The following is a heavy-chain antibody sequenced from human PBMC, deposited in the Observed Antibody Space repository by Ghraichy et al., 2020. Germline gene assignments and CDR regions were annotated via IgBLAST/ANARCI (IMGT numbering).Heavy chain of an antibody. J-gene: IGHJ5*01. CDR3: ARRGRIGGTFGWFDS. CDR2: ISDSGIT. CDR1: GDSISNYY. D-gene: IGHD3-16*01. Sequence: SETLSLTCTISGDSISNYYWSWIRQPPGKELEWIGYISDSGITNYNPSLMRRVTISLDTSKTHLSLALRSVTAADTAVYYCARRGRIGGTFGWFDSWGKGTLVTVSA. V-gene: IGHV4-59*08.